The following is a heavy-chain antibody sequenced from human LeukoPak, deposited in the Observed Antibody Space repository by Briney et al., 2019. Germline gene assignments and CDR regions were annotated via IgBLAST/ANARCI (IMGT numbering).Heavy chain of an antibody. J-gene: IGHJ5*02. CDR2: IYYSGST. CDR1: GGSISTYY. D-gene: IGHD3-22*01. V-gene: IGHV4-59*01. Sequence: SETLSLTCTVSGGSISTYYWSWIRQPPGKGLEWIGYIYYSGSTNYNPSLKSRVTISVDTSKNQFSLRLSSVTAADTAVYYCARHRYYYDSSGYYYQPWGQGTLVTVSS. CDR3: ARHRYYYDSSGYYYQP.